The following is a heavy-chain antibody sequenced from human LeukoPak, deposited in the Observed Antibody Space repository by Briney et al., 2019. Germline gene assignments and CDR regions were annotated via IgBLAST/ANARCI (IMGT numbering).Heavy chain of an antibody. D-gene: IGHD3-22*01. V-gene: IGHV1-8*01. CDR3: ARAVTDSSGYYYWFDP. Sequence: ASVKVSCKASGYTFTSYDINWVRQATGQGLEWTGWMNPNSGNTGYAQKFQGRVTMTRNTSISTAYMELSSLRSEDTAVYYCARAVTDSSGYYYWFDPWGQGTLVTVSS. CDR2: MNPNSGNT. CDR1: GYTFTSYD. J-gene: IGHJ5*02.